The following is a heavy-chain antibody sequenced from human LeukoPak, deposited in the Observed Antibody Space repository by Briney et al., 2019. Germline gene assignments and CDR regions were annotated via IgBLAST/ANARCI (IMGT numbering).Heavy chain of an antibody. V-gene: IGHV4-59*08. CDR1: GGSISSYY. D-gene: IGHD3-10*01. J-gene: IGHJ6*02. CDR2: IYYSGST. Sequence: SETLSLTCTVSGGSISSYYWSWIRQPPGKGLEWIGYIYYSGSTNYHPSLKSRVTISVDPSTNQSSLKLSSVTAAATAVYYWARLLSGLMLRGVYYAMDVWGQGTTVTVSS. CDR3: ARLLSGLMLRGVYYAMDV.